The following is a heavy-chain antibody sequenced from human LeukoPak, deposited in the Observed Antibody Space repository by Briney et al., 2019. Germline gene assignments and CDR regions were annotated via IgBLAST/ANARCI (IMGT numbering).Heavy chain of an antibody. J-gene: IGHJ4*02. CDR3: ARGRSGGFDY. D-gene: IGHD1-26*01. CDR2: INHSGST. Sequence: SETLSLTCAVYGGSFSGYYWSWIRHPPGKGLEWIGEINHSGSTNYNPSLKSRVTISVDTSKNQFSLKLSSVTAADTAVYYCARGRSGGFDYWGQGTLVTVSS. CDR1: GGSFSGYY. V-gene: IGHV4-34*01.